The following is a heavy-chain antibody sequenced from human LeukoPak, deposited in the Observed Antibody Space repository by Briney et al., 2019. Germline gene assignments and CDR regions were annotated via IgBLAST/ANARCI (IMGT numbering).Heavy chain of an antibody. CDR1: GGSISSGSYY. CDR2: IYTSGST. D-gene: IGHD6-19*01. Sequence: SETLSLTCTVSGGSISSGSYYWSWIRQPAGKGLEWIGRIYTSGSTNYNPSLKSRVTISVDTSKNQFSLKVSSVTAADTAVYYCAISAWSFDYWGQGTLVIVSS. J-gene: IGHJ4*02. V-gene: IGHV4-61*02. CDR3: AISAWSFDY.